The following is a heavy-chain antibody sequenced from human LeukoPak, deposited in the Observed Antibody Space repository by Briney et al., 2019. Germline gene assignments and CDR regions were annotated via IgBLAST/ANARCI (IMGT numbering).Heavy chain of an antibody. V-gene: IGHV3-48*03. CDR1: GFTFSSYE. CDR2: ISGSGNTI. J-gene: IGHJ4*02. CDR3: ARADQRIFDY. D-gene: IGHD2/OR15-2a*01. Sequence: GGSLRLSCAASGFTFSSYEMNWVRQAPGKGLEWVSYISGSGNTIFYADSVRGRFTISRDNAKNSLYLQMNSLRAEDTAVYCCARADQRIFDYWGQGTLVTVSS.